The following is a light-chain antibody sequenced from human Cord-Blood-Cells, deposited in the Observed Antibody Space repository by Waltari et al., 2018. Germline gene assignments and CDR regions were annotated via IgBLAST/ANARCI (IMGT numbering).Light chain of an antibody. V-gene: IGKV1-39*01. J-gene: IGKJ4*01. Sequence: IQMTQSPSSLPASVGDRVTITCRASLSISSYFNWYQQKPGKAPKLLIYAASSLQSGVPSRFSGSGSVTDFTLTISSLQPEDFATYYCQQSYSTPPAFGGGTKVEIK. CDR1: LSISSY. CDR2: AAS. CDR3: QQSYSTPPA.